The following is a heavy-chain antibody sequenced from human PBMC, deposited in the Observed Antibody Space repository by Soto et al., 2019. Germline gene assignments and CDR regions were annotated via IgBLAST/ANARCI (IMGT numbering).Heavy chain of an antibody. CDR3: AREGGRYCTGGSCQVDY. J-gene: IGHJ4*02. V-gene: IGHV4-39*02. D-gene: IGHD2-15*01. CDR1: GGSISSSSYY. CDR2: IYYSGNT. Sequence: QLQLQESGPGLVKPSETLSLTCTVSGGSISSSSYYWGWIRQPPGKGLEWIGSIYYSGNTYYTPSLKSRVTISVDTSKNQFSLKLISVTAADTAVYYCAREGGRYCTGGSCQVDYWGQGTLVTVSS.